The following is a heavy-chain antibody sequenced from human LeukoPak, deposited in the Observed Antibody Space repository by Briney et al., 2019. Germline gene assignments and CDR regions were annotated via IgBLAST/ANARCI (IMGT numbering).Heavy chain of an antibody. J-gene: IGHJ3*02. CDR2: IHHSGST. CDR3: ARGTDTPAAFDI. D-gene: IGHD2-15*01. Sequence: SETLSLTCAVSGGSISSRNWWSWVRQPPGKGLEWIGKIHHSGSTNYNPSLKSRVTISEDKSKNQFSLKLSSVTAADTAVYYCARGTDTPAAFDIWGQGTMVTVSS. CDR1: GGSISSRNW. V-gene: IGHV4-4*02.